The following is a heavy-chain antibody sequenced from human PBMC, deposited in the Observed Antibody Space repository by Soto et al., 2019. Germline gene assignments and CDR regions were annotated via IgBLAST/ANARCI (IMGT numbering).Heavy chain of an antibody. CDR1: DGSIGSDY. CDR3: ARSYNTTWTSWGP. J-gene: IGHJ5*02. V-gene: IGHV4-59*01. Sequence: SETLSLTCSVSDGSIGSDYWSWIRQPPGKGLEWIGYVYYTGTTNYNSSFKSRVTISVDTSKNQFSLKLSSVTAADTAMYYCARSYNTTWTSWGPWGQGTLVTVSS. CDR2: VYYTGTT. D-gene: IGHD2-2*01.